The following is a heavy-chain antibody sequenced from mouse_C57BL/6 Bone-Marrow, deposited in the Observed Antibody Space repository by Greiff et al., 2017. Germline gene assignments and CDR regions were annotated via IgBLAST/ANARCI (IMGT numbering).Heavy chain of an antibody. CDR2: IYPGGGYT. V-gene: IGHV1-63*01. Sequence: VQLQQSGADLVRPGTSVKLSCTASGYTFTNYWIGWAQQTPGHGLEWIGDIYPGGGYTNYNEKFKGKVTLSADKSSSTAYRQFSSLTSEDSAIYYCARDFVGSKGYWGQGTSVTVSS. CDR3: ARDFVGSKGY. D-gene: IGHD6-1*01. CDR1: GYTFTNYW. J-gene: IGHJ4*01.